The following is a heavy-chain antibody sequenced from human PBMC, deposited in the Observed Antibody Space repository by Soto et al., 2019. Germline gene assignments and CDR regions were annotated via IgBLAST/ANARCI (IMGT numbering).Heavy chain of an antibody. CDR1: GFTFSGYA. CDR3: AKSDGNGDAFDI. D-gene: IGHD2-15*01. V-gene: IGHV3-23*01. Sequence: PGGSLRLSCAASGFTFSGYAMSWVRQAPGKGLERVSAISGSGGSTYYADSVKGRFTISRDNSKNTLYLQMNSLRAEDTAVYYCAKSDGNGDAFDIWGQGTMVTVSS. CDR2: ISGSGGST. J-gene: IGHJ3*02.